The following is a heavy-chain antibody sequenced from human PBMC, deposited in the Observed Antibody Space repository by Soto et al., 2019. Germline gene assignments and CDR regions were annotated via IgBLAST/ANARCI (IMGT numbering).Heavy chain of an antibody. D-gene: IGHD5-12*01. J-gene: IGHJ1*01. CDR1: GFTFSRHW. Sequence: PGGSLRLSCAVSGFTFSRHWMHWVRQVPGKGLVWVSRINPEETTINYAGSVKGRFTISRDNAKNTLYLQMNSLRAEDTAVYYCAREEMATISQYFQHWGQGTLVTVSS. V-gene: IGHV3-74*01. CDR2: INPEETTI. CDR3: AREEMATISQYFQH.